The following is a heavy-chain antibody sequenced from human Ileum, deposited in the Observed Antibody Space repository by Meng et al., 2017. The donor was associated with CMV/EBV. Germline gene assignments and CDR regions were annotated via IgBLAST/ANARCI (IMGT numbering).Heavy chain of an antibody. Sequence: GGSLRLSCAASGITLNGCAIHWVRQASGKGLEWVGRIRSKAKKDVTTYGELMRGRFSISRDDSKNTAFLQMNSLKIEDTAVYYCTRSPAGGTSSDYGLDVWGHGTTVTVSS. CDR2: IRSKAKKDVT. CDR3: TRSPAGGTSSDYGLDV. V-gene: IGHV3-73*01. J-gene: IGHJ6*02. CDR1: GITLNGCA. D-gene: IGHD4-23*01.